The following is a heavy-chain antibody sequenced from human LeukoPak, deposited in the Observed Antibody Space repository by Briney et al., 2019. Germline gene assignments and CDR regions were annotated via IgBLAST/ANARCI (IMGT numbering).Heavy chain of an antibody. CDR2: ISGSGGST. D-gene: IGHD5-18*01. CDR1: GFTFSSYA. CDR3: AKDSTRYSSGY. Sequence: PGGSLRLSCTASGFTFSSYAMSWVRQAPGKGLEWVSAISGSGGSTYYADSVKGRFTISRDNSKNTLYLQMNNLIAEDTAVYYCAKDSTRYSSGYWGQGTLVTVSS. V-gene: IGHV3-23*01. J-gene: IGHJ4*02.